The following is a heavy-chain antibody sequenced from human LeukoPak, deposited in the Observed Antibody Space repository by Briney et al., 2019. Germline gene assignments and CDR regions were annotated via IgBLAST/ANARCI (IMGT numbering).Heavy chain of an antibody. D-gene: IGHD6-13*01. V-gene: IGHV3-30*18. CDR3: AKDRQQLVLSNWFDP. Sequence: GGSLRLSCAASGFTFSSYGMHWVRQAPGKGLEWVAVISYDGSNKYYADSVKGRFTISRDNSKNTLYLQMNSLRAEGTAVYYCAKDRQQLVLSNWFDPWGQGTLVTVSS. J-gene: IGHJ5*02. CDR2: ISYDGSNK. CDR1: GFTFSSYG.